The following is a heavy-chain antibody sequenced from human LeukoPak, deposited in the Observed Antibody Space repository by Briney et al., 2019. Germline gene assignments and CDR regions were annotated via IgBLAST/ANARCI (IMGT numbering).Heavy chain of an antibody. CDR1: GGSISSSSYY. J-gene: IGHJ5*02. CDR2: INHSGST. Sequence: SETLSLTCTVSGGSISSSSYYWGWIRQPPGKGLEWIGEINHSGSTNYNPSLKSRVTISVDTSKNQFSLKLSSVTAADTAVYYCARGRSFGYYYDSSGYFSWFDPWGQGTLVTVSS. D-gene: IGHD3-22*01. CDR3: ARGRSFGYYYDSSGYFSWFDP. V-gene: IGHV4-39*07.